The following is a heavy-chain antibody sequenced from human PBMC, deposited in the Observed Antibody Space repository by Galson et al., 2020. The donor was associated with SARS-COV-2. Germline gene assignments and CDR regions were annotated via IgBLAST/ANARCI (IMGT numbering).Heavy chain of an antibody. V-gene: IGHV3-30*04. CDR3: AMTSSGSDLNSFDS. Sequence: GGSLRLSCAASGFTFSSYAMHWVRQAPGKGLEWVAVISYDGNNKYYADPVKGRFTISRANSKNTLYLQMNSLRAEDTAVYYCAMTSSGSDLNSFDSWGQGTLVTVPS. J-gene: IGHJ4*02. CDR2: ISYDGNNK. CDR1: GFTFSSYA. D-gene: IGHD1-26*01.